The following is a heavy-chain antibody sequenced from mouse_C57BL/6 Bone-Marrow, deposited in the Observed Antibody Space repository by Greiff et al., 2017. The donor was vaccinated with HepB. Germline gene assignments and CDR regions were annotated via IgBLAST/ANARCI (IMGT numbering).Heavy chain of an antibody. V-gene: IGHV14-4*01. Sequence: VQLQQSGAELVRPGASVKLSCTASGFNIKDDYMHWVKQRPEQGLEWIGWIDPENGDTEYASKFQGKATITADTSSNTAYLQLSSLTSEDTAVYYRTTFITTVDGWYFDVWGTGTTVTVSS. J-gene: IGHJ1*03. CDR3: TTFITTVDGWYFDV. CDR1: GFNIKDDY. D-gene: IGHD1-1*01. CDR2: IDPENGDT.